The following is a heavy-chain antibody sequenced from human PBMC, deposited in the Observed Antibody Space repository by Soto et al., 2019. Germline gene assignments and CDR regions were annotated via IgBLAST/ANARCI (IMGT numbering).Heavy chain of an antibody. Sequence: QVQLQESGPGLVKPSQTLSLTCTVSGGSISSGDYYWSWIRQPPGKGLEWIGYIYYSGSTYYNPSLKSRVTISVDTSKNQFSLKLSSVSAADTAVYYCARSYYDILTGYYSRYFELWGRGTLVTVSS. CDR1: GGSISSGDYY. V-gene: IGHV4-30-4*01. D-gene: IGHD3-9*01. J-gene: IGHJ2*01. CDR3: ARSYYDILTGYYSRYFEL. CDR2: IYYSGST.